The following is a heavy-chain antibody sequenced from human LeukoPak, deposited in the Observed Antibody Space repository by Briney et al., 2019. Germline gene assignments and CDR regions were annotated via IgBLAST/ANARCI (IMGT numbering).Heavy chain of an antibody. J-gene: IGHJ4*02. CDR2: ISYDGSNK. D-gene: IGHD5-18*01. CDR1: GSTFSSYA. Sequence: GGSLRLSCAAFGSTFSSYAMHWVRQAPGKGLEWVAVISYDGSNKYYADSVKGRFTISRDNSKNTLYLQMNSLRAEDTAIYYCARARGDSSPASRYFDYWGQGAPVTVSS. V-gene: IGHV3-30-3*01. CDR3: ARARGDSSPASRYFDY.